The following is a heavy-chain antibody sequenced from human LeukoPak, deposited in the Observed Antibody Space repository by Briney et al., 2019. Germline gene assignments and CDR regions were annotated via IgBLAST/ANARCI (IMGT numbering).Heavy chain of an antibody. CDR2: INPSGGST. D-gene: IGHD4-17*01. Sequence: ASVKVSCKASGYTFTSYYMHWVRQAPGQGLEWMGIINPSGGSTSYAQKFQGRVTMTRDMSTSTVYMELSSLRSEDTAVYYCARAASSYGDYNWFDPWGQGTLVTVSS. CDR1: GYTFTSYY. J-gene: IGHJ5*02. V-gene: IGHV1-46*01. CDR3: ARAASSYGDYNWFDP.